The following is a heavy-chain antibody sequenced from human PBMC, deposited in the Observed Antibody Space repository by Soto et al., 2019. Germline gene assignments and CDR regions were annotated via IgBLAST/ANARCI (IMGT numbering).Heavy chain of an antibody. CDR2: IKSKTDGGAT. J-gene: IGHJ6*02. CDR3: LTYYDFWSGQDYYYGMDV. Sequence: GSLRLSCAASGFTFSNACMSWVRQAPGKGLEWVGRIKSKTDGGATDYAAPVKGRFTISRDDSKNTLYLQMNSLKTEDTAVYYCLTYYDFWSGQDYYYGMDVWGQGTTVTVSS. V-gene: IGHV3-15*01. CDR1: GFTFSNAC. D-gene: IGHD3-3*01.